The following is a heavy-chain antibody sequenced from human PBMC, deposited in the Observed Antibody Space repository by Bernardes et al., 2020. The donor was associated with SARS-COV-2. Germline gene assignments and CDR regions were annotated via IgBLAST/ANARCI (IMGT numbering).Heavy chain of an antibody. CDR1: GFTFSSYW. Sequence: GGSLRLSCAASGFTFSSYWMHWVRQAPGKGLVWVSRINSDGSRTSYADSVKGRFTISRDNAKNTLYLQMNSLRAEDTAVYYCASQEEDLRFPSVYGMDVWGQGTTVTVSS. J-gene: IGHJ6*02. D-gene: IGHD3-3*01. V-gene: IGHV3-74*01. CDR2: INSDGSRT. CDR3: ASQEEDLRFPSVYGMDV.